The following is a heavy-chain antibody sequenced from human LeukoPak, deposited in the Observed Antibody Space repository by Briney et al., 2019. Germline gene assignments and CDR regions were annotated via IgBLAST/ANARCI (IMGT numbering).Heavy chain of an antibody. J-gene: IGHJ4*02. CDR1: GFTFSSHS. V-gene: IGHV3-30*18. D-gene: IGHD3-16*01. CDR2: LSYDGTNK. Sequence: GGSLRHSCAASGFTFSSHSMQWVRQAPGKALEWLAVLSYDGTNKLYADSVKGRFTISRDNSKNTLYLQMNSLRAEDTAVYYCAKDVYDYLWGTPDYWGQGTLVTVSS. CDR3: AKDVYDYLWGTPDY.